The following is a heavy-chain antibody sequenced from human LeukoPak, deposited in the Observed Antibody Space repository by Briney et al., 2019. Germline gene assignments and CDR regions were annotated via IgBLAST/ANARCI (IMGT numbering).Heavy chain of an antibody. J-gene: IGHJ4*02. CDR2: ISGSGGST. CDR3: AKAISSGWGFDY. CDR1: GFTFSSYA. D-gene: IGHD6-19*01. Sequence: LSGGSLRLSCAASGFTFSSYAMSWVRQAPGKGLEWVSAISGSGGSTYYADSVKGRFTISRDNSKNTLYLQMNSLRAEDTAVYYCAKAISSGWGFDYWGQGTLVTASS. V-gene: IGHV3-23*01.